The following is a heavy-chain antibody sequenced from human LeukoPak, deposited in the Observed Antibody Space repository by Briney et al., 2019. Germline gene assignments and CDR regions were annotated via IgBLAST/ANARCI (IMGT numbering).Heavy chain of an antibody. J-gene: IGHJ6*04. CDR2: ISSSSSYI. V-gene: IGHV3-21*01. Sequence: GGSLRLSCAASGFTFSSYSMNWVRQAPGKGLEWVSSISSSSSYIYYADSVKGRFTISRDNAKNSLYLLMNSLRAEDTAVYYCARGGRGGYCSGGSCYSGHGMDVWGKGTTVTVSS. D-gene: IGHD2-15*01. CDR3: ARGGRGGYCSGGSCYSGHGMDV. CDR1: GFTFSSYS.